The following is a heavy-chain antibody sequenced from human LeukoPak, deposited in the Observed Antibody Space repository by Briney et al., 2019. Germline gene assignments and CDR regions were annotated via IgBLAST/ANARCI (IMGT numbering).Heavy chain of an antibody. V-gene: IGHV3-33*06. CDR1: GFTFTNHG. CDR3: SKDPGWWSLDS. Sequence: EGSLRLSCVASGFTFTNHGLHRVRQAPGKGLEWVAVIWYDGSKEYYADSVKGRFTISRDNSKNTIYLQMNSLRVEDTAVYYCSKDPGWWSLDSRGQGTLVTVAS. J-gene: IGHJ4*02. CDR2: IWYDGSKE. D-gene: IGHD2-15*01.